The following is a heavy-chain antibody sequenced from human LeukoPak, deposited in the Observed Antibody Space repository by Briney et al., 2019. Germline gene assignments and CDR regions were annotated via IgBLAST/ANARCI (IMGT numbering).Heavy chain of an antibody. Sequence: GGSLRLSCAASGFTFSTYGMHWVRQSPDKGLGWVAFIRYEGTEKYYADSVEGRFTVSRDNPKNTLYLEMKSLRADDTAVYYCARDLHPRLTGYFDYWGQGTVVTVSS. CDR1: GFTFSTYG. D-gene: IGHD3-16*01. CDR3: ARDLHPRLTGYFDY. CDR2: IRYEGTEK. J-gene: IGHJ4*02. V-gene: IGHV3-30*02.